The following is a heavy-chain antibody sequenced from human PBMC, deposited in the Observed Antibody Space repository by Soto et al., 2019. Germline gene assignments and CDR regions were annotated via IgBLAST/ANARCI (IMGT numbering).Heavy chain of an antibody. V-gene: IGHV4-39*07. CDR2: IYYSGNT. D-gene: IGHD3-22*01. CDR3: AMWGYYFDTSDQPGYSLDY. CDR1: GGSISSSSYY. J-gene: IGHJ4*02. Sequence: PSETLSLTCTVSGGSISSSSYYWGWIRQPPGKGLEWIGSIYYSGNTYYNPSLKSRVTISVDTSKNQFSLKLSSVTAADTAVYYCAMWGYYFDTSDQPGYSLDYWGQGILVTVSS.